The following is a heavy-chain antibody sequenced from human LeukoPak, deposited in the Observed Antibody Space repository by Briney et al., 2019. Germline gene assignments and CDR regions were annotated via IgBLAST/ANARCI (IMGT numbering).Heavy chain of an antibody. CDR1: GFTFSSYS. CDR2: IRSSSSTI. D-gene: IGHD2-15*01. V-gene: IGHV3-48*01. J-gene: IGHJ6*03. CDR3: ARSLGSGGSCYLCYYYYMDV. Sequence: QPGGSLRLSCAASGFTFSSYSMNWVRQAPGKGLEWDSYIRSSSSTIYYADSVKGRFTISRDNAKNSLYLQMNSLRAEDTAVYYCARSLGSGGSCYLCYYYYMDVWGKGTTVTVSS.